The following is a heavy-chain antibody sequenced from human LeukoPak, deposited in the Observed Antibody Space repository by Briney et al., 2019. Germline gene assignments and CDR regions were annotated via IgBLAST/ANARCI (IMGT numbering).Heavy chain of an antibody. D-gene: IGHD5-12*01. CDR1: GYSISSGYY. J-gene: IGHJ4*02. CDR3: ARHWIVATIRRGAFDY. CDR2: TYYSGST. Sequence: SETLSLTCTVSGYSISSGYYWGWIRQPPGKGLEWIGSTYYSGSTYYNPSLKSRVTISVDTSKNQFSLKLSSVTAADTAVYYCARHWIVATIRRGAFDYWGQGTLVTVSS. V-gene: IGHV4-38-2*02.